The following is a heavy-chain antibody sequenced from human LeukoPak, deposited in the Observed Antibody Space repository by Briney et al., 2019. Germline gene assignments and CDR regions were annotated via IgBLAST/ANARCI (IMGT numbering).Heavy chain of an antibody. D-gene: IGHD2-8*01. Sequence: SETLSLTCTVSGGSISSSSYYWGWIRQPPGKGLEWIGSIYYSGSTYYNPSLKSRVTISVDTSKNQFSLKLSSVTAADTAVYYCARHAGYCTNGVCYDNWFDPWGQGTLVTVSS. CDR2: IYYSGST. J-gene: IGHJ5*02. CDR1: GGSISSSSYY. V-gene: IGHV4-39*07. CDR3: ARHAGYCTNGVCYDNWFDP.